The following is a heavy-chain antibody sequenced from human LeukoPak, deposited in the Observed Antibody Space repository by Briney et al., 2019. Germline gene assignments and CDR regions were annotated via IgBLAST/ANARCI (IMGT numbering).Heavy chain of an antibody. V-gene: IGHV3-30*04. CDR1: GFTFSSYA. CDR3: ARDLGSIVVVVYGMDV. D-gene: IGHD2-2*01. J-gene: IGHJ6*02. CDR2: ISYDGSNK. Sequence: GGSLRLSCAASGFTFSSYAMSWVRQAPGKGLEWVAVISYDGSNKYYADSVKGRFTISRDNSKNTLYLQMNSLRAEDTAVYYCARDLGSIVVVVYGMDVWGQGTTVTVSS.